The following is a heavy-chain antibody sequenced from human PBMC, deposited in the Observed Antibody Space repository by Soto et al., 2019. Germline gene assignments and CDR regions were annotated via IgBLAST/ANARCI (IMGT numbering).Heavy chain of an antibody. J-gene: IGHJ4*03. CDR3: ARERPSYGDY. CDR2: ISSSSSYI. CDR1: GFTFISYS. Sequence: GGSLRLSCAASGFTFISYSMNWVRQAPGKGLEWVSSISSSSSYIYYADSVKGRFTISRDNAKNSLYLQMNSLRAEDTAVYYCARERPSYGDYWGQGTMVTVSS. V-gene: IGHV3-21*01.